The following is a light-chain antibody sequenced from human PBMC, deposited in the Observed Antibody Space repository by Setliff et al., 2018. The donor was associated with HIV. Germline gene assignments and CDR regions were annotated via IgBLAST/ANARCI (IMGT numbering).Light chain of an antibody. V-gene: IGLV2-14*01. CDR2: DAS. J-gene: IGLJ1*01. CDR1: SSDVGGYIY. Sequence: QSVLTQPASVSGSPGQSITISCTGTSSDVGGYIYVSWYQQHPGKAPKLVIYDASKRPSGVSNRFSGSKSGNTASLTISGLQAEDEADYYCSSYTSSSTGPYVFGTGTKVTVL. CDR3: SSYTSSSTGPYV.